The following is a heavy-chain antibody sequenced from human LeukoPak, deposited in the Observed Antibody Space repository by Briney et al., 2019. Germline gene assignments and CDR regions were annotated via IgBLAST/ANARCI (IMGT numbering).Heavy chain of an antibody. CDR3: ARVREYYGSGGWFDP. J-gene: IGHJ5*02. V-gene: IGHV1-2*02. CDR2: INPDSGGT. Sequence: ASVKVSCKASGYTFTGYYMHWVRQAPGQGLEWMGCINPDSGGTNYAQKFQGRVTMTRDTSISTAYMELSRLRSDDTAVYYCARVREYYGSGGWFDPWGQGTLVTVFS. D-gene: IGHD3-10*01. CDR1: GYTFTGYY.